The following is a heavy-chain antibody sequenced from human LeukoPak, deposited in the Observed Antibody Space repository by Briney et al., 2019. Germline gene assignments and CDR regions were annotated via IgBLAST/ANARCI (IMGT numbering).Heavy chain of an antibody. CDR3: AKDSYSKGDY. CDR2: ISSSSSYT. J-gene: IGHJ4*02. Sequence: PGGSLRLSCAASGFTFSDYYMNWIRQAPGKGLEWVSFISSSSSYTKYADSVKGRFTISRDNAKNSLYLQMNSLRAEDTAVYYCAKDSYSKGDYWGQGTLVTVSS. D-gene: IGHD4-11*01. CDR1: GFTFSDYY. V-gene: IGHV3-11*05.